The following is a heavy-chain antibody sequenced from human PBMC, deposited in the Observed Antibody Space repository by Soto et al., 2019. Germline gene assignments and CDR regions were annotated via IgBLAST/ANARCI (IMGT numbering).Heavy chain of an antibody. Sequence: PGGSLRLSCAASGFTFSSYWMHWVRQAPGEGLVWVSRINSGGSSTSYADSVKGRFTISRDNAKNTLYLHMNGLRVEDTAVYYCARATTVAFDYWSQGTLVTVSS. CDR3: ARATTVAFDY. CDR1: GFTFSSYW. V-gene: IGHV3-74*01. CDR2: INSGGSST. J-gene: IGHJ4*02. D-gene: IGHD6-19*01.